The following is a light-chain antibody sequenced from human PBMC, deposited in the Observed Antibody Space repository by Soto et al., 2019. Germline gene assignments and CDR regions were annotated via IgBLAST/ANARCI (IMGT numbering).Light chain of an antibody. J-gene: IGKJ1*01. CDR1: QRINKW. V-gene: IGKV1-5*01. Sequence: TRSASIGDRVTITFRASQRINKWLAWHQQKPGKAPKLLIYDASSLQSGVPPRFSGSGSGTEFTLTIRSLQPDDIATYYCQQYSSYSAWTFGEGTKVDI. CDR3: QQYSSYSAWT. CDR2: DAS.